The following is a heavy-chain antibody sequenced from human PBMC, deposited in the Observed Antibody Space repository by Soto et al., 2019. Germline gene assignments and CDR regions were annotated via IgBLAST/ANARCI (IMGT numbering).Heavy chain of an antibody. Sequence: SETLSLTCAVYGGSFSGYYRSWIRQPPGKGLEWIGEIYYSGSTYYNPSLKSRVTISVDTSKNQFSLKLSSVTAADTAVYYCARLRADILTGYYYYYGMDVWGQGTTVTVSS. J-gene: IGHJ6*02. CDR2: IYYSGST. D-gene: IGHD3-9*01. V-gene: IGHV4-34*01. CDR3: ARLRADILTGYYYYYGMDV. CDR1: GGSFSGYY.